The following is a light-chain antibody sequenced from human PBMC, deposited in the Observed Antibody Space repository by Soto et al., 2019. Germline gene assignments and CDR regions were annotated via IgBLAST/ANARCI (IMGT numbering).Light chain of an antibody. Sequence: EILLTQSPYTLSLSPGERATLSCRASQGVNANYLAWYQQRPGQAPSLLIFDISTRASGVPDRFSGSGSGTDFTLTINGVEPEDFAVYYCQQYGTAPFSFGQGTKVEI. CDR2: DIS. CDR1: QGVNANY. CDR3: QQYGTAPFS. V-gene: IGKV3-20*01. J-gene: IGKJ2*03.